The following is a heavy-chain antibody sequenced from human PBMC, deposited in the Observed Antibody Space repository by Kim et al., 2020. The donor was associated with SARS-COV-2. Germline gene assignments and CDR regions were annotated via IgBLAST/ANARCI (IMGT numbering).Heavy chain of an antibody. CDR3: ARNHTVMSRIAAAGGGGYYGMDV. CDR1: GGTFSSYA. V-gene: IGHV1-69*04. CDR2: IIPILGIA. Sequence: SVKVSCKASGGTFSSYAISWVRQAPGQGLEWMGRIIPILGIANYAQKFQGRVTITADKSTSTAYMELSSLRSEDTAVYYCARNHTVMSRIAAAGGGGYYGMDVWGQGTTVTVSS. D-gene: IGHD6-13*01. J-gene: IGHJ6*02.